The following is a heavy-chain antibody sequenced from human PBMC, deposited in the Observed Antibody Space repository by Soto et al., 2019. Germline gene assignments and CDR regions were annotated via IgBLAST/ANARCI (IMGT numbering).Heavy chain of an antibody. CDR2: ISYDGSNK. Sequence: GGSLRLSCAASGFTFSSYGMHWVRQAPGKGLEWVAVISYDGSNKYYADSVKGRFTISRDNSKNTLYLQMNSLRAEDTAVYYCAKAYDYGDYEKNWFDPWGQGTLVTAPQ. J-gene: IGHJ5*02. CDR3: AKAYDYGDYEKNWFDP. CDR1: GFTFSSYG. V-gene: IGHV3-30*18. D-gene: IGHD4-17*01.